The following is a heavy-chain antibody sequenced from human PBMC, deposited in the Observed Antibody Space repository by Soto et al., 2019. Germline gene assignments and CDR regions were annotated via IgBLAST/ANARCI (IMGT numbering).Heavy chain of an antibody. Sequence: GASVKVSCKASGGTFSSYAISWVRQAPGQGLEWMGGIIPIFGTANYAQKFQGRVTITADESTSTAYMELSSLRSEDTAVYYCALDSVVVVPAAYYYYGMDVWGQGTTVTVFS. CDR3: ALDSVVVVPAAYYYYGMDV. CDR1: GGTFSSYA. J-gene: IGHJ6*02. D-gene: IGHD2-2*01. V-gene: IGHV1-69*13. CDR2: IIPIFGTA.